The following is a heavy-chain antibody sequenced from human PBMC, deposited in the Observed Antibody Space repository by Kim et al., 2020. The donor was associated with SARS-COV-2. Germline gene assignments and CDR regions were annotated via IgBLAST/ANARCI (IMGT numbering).Heavy chain of an antibody. CDR3: ARGVFDF. J-gene: IGHJ4*02. V-gene: IGHV3-21*01. Sequence: GGSLRLSCVASGFILNKYGMIWVRQAPGKGLEWVSSISGTTPYTHYADSVKGRFTITRDDSKKTLYLQMNSLRVEDTAIYFCARGVFDFWCQGVLVTVSS. CDR1: GFILNKYG. CDR2: ISGTTPYT.